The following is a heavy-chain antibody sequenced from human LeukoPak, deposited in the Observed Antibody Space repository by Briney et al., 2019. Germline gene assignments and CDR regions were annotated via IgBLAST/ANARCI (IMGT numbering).Heavy chain of an antibody. J-gene: IGHJ4*02. D-gene: IGHD3-3*01. Sequence: SETLSLTCAVFDGSFSDYYWSWVRQPPGKGLEWIGEINYSGRTNYYPSLTSRATLSIDTSKNQFSLKLSSVTAADTAVYYCARGRFLEWSGYGVWGQGTLVTVSS. CDR1: DGSFSDYY. CDR2: INYSGRT. CDR3: ARGRFLEWSGYGV. V-gene: IGHV4-34*01.